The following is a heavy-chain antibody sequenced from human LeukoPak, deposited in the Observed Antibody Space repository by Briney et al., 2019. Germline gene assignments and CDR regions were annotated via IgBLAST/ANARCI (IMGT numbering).Heavy chain of an antibody. V-gene: IGHV4-61*08. Sequence: PSETLSLTCTVSGGSISSGGYYWSWIRQPPGKGLEWIGYIYYSGSTNYNPSLKSRVTISVDTSKNQFSLKLSSVTAADTAVYYCARARTYSSGWYGKKVFDYWGQGTLVTVSS. CDR2: IYYSGST. D-gene: IGHD6-19*01. J-gene: IGHJ4*02. CDR3: ARARTYSSGWYGKKVFDY. CDR1: GGSISSGGYY.